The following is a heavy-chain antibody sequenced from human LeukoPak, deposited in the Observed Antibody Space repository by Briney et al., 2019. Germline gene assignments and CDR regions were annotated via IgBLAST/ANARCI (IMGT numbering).Heavy chain of an antibody. J-gene: IGHJ5*01. Sequence: SSETLSPICAVYGGSFSGYYWSWIRQPPGKGLEWIGEINHSGSTNYNPSLKSRVTISVDTSKNQFSLKLSSVTAADTAVYYCARLTLDTAMAPNWFDYWGQGTLVTVSS. CDR1: GGSFSGYY. V-gene: IGHV4-34*01. CDR2: INHSGST. CDR3: ARLTLDTAMAPNWFDY. D-gene: IGHD5-18*01.